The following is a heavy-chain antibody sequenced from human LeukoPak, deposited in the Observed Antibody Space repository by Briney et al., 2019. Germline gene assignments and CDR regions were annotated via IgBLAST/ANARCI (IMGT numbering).Heavy chain of an antibody. D-gene: IGHD1-14*01. CDR2: IIPIFGTA. CDR1: GGTFSSYA. CDR3: ARTLPGLDCSDH. J-gene: IGHJ4*02. Sequence: SVKVSCKASGGTFSSYAISWVRQAPGQGLEWMGGIIPIFGTANYAQKFQGRVTITADESTSTAYMELSSLRSEDTAVYYCARTLPGLDCSDHWGQGTLVTVSS. V-gene: IGHV1-69*13.